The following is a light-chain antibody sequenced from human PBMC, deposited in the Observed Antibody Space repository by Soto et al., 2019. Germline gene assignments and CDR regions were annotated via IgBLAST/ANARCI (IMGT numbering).Light chain of an antibody. J-gene: IGLJ2*01. CDR1: SSDVGGYNY. Sequence: QSALTQPPSASGSPGQSVTISCTGTSSDVGGYNYVSWYQQHPGKAPKLMIYEVFKRPSGVPDRFSGSKSGNTASLTVSGLQAEDAADYYCSSYAASDNFVVFGGGTKLTVL. CDR2: EVF. V-gene: IGLV2-8*01. CDR3: SSYAASDNFVV.